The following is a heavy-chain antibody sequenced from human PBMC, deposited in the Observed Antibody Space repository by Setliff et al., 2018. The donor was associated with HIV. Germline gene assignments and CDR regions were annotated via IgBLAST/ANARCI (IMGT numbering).Heavy chain of an antibody. D-gene: IGHD3-10*01. CDR3: ARHGLLWFGAGYNWFDP. V-gene: IGHV4-59*05. CDR2: IYYSGST. Sequence: PSEILSLTCTVSGGSISSHYWNWIRRPPGKGLEWIGSIYYSGSTYYNPSLKSRVTISVDTSKNQFSLKLSSVTAADTAVYYCARHGLLWFGAGYNWFDPWGQGTLVTVSS. CDR1: GGSISSHY. J-gene: IGHJ5*02.